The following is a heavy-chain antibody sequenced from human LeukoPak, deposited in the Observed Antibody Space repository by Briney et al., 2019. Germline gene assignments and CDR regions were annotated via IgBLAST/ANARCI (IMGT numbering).Heavy chain of an antibody. D-gene: IGHD5-24*01. CDR3: ARVRDGYNDAFDI. V-gene: IGHV1-46*01. J-gene: IGHJ3*02. CDR1: GYTFTGYY. CDR2: FNPSGGST. Sequence: ASVKVSCKASGYTFTGYYMHWVRQAPGQGLEWMGAFNPSGGSTSYAQKLQGRVTMTRDTSTRTVYMELSSLRSEDTAVYYCARVRDGYNDAFDIWGQGTMVIVSS.